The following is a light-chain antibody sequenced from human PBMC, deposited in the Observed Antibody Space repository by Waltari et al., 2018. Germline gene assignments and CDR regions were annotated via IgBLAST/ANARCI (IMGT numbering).Light chain of an antibody. J-gene: IGLJ3*02. Sequence: QSALTQPRSVSGSPGQSVTIPCPGTSSDVGGHDYVSWYQQYPGQGPKLMCYDVSKLPSGVPYRFSASKSGNTASLTISGLQPEDEADYYCCAYAGSYFMVFGGGTRLTVL. CDR1: SSDVGGHDY. CDR3: CAYAGSYFMV. V-gene: IGLV2-11*01. CDR2: DVS.